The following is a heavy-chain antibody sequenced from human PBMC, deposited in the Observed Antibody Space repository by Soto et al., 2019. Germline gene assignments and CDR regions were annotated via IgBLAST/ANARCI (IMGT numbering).Heavy chain of an antibody. D-gene: IGHD3-3*01. CDR1: GCSISTGLYY. CDR3: ARAGGRSGAFGY. CDR2: IFYSGST. J-gene: IGHJ4*02. V-gene: IGHV4-31*03. Sequence: QLQLQESGPGLVKPSQTLSLTCTVSGCSISTGLYYCSWIRQHPGKVLEWIGYIFYSGSTYYNPSLKSRVTISVDKSKNPLSLKLNSVTAAYSAVYYCARAGGRSGAFGYWGKGTLVTVSS.